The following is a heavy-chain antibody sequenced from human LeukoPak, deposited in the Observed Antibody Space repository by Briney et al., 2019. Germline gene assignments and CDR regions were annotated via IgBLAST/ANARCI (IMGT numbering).Heavy chain of an antibody. J-gene: IGHJ4*02. V-gene: IGHV3-23*01. CDR3: ARHVVAVGFDY. Sequence: GGSLRLSCAASGFTFNIYGMNWVRQAPGKGLEWVSGITGNGGGIYYADSVKGRFTISRDNSKNTLYLQMNSLRAEDTAVYYCARHVVAVGFDYWGQGTLVTVSS. CDR1: GFTFNIYG. CDR2: ITGNGGGI. D-gene: IGHD3-22*01.